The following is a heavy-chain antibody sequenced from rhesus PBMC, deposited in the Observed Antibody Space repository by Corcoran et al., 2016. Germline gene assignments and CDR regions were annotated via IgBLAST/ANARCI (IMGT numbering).Heavy chain of an antibody. Sequence: QLQLQESGPGLVKPSETLSLTCAVSGGSIRSNYWSWIRQPPGKGLEWIGRISGSGGSTDNNPPLKSRVTISTDTSKNQFSLKRGSVAAADTAVYYCARDGYCRGGVCYAFDYWGQGVLVTVSS. CDR3: ARDGYCRGGVCYAFDY. CDR1: GGSIRSNY. CDR2: ISGSGGST. V-gene: IGHV4-173*01. D-gene: IGHD2-8*01. J-gene: IGHJ4*01.